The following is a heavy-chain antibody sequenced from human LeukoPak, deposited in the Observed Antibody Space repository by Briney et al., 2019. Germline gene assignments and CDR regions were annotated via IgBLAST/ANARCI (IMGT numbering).Heavy chain of an antibody. V-gene: IGHV3-23*01. CDR2: ISGSGGST. J-gene: IGHJ4*02. CDR3: ATKYSSGWYFGY. CDR1: GFTFISYA. D-gene: IGHD6-19*01. Sequence: PGGSLRLSCAASGFTFISYAMSWVRPAPGEGLEWVSAISGSGGSTYYADSVKGRFTISRDNSKNTLYLRMNSLRAEDTAVYYCATKYSSGWYFGYWGQGTLVTVSS.